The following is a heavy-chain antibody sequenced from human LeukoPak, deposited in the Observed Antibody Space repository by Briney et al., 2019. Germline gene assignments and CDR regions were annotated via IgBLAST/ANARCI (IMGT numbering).Heavy chain of an antibody. CDR1: GFTFSSYA. Sequence: GRSLRLSCAASGFTFSSYAMSWVRQAPGKGLEWVSSISGSGGTTYYADSVKGRFTISRDNSKNTLFLQMNSLRAEDTAVYYCAKDGLVVAATTRYNWFDPWGQGALVTVSS. D-gene: IGHD2-15*01. J-gene: IGHJ5*02. V-gene: IGHV3-23*01. CDR3: AKDGLVVAATTRYNWFDP. CDR2: ISGSGGTT.